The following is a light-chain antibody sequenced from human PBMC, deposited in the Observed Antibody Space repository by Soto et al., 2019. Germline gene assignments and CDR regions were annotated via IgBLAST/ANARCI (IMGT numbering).Light chain of an antibody. CDR2: DVS. J-gene: IGKJ1*01. CDR3: QQYNPYSPWT. CDR1: QDINKF. Sequence: DIQMTPSPSSLSASVGDPVTITCQASQDINKFLNWYQQKPGKAPKLLIYDVSNLETGVPSRFSGSGSGTEFTLSISGLQPDDFATYYCQQYNPYSPWTFGQGTKV. V-gene: IGKV1-33*01.